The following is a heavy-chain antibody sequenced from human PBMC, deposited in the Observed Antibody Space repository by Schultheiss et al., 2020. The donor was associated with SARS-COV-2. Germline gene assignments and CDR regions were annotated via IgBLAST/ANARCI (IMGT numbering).Heavy chain of an antibody. Sequence: GGSLRLSCAASGFTFSSYSMNWVRQAPGKGLEWFSSISSSSSYIYYADSVKGRFTISRDNAKNSLYLRMNSLRAEDTAVYYCARDLRAYCGGDCYTFDYWGQGTLVTVSS. CDR3: ARDLRAYCGGDCYTFDY. CDR1: GFTFSSYS. CDR2: ISSSSSYI. D-gene: IGHD2-21*02. J-gene: IGHJ4*02. V-gene: IGHV3-21*01.